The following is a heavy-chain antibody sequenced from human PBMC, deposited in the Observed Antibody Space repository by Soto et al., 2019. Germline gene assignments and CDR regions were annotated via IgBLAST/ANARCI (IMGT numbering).Heavy chain of an antibody. CDR1: GFTFSSYG. Sequence: GGSLRLSCAASGFTFSSYGMHWVRQAPGKGLEWVAVIWYDGSNKYYADSVKGRFTISRDNSKNTLYLQMNSLRAEDTAVYYCARDISGYRSGYFDYWGQGTLVTVYS. V-gene: IGHV3-33*01. CDR3: ARDISGYRSGYFDY. D-gene: IGHD6-19*01. J-gene: IGHJ4*02. CDR2: IWYDGSNK.